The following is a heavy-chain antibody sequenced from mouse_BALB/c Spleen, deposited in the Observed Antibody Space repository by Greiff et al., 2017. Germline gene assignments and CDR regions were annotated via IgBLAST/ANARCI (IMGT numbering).Heavy chain of an antibody. J-gene: IGHJ1*01. Sequence: VQLQQSGPELVKPGASVKISCKAPGYTFTDYNMHWVKQSHGKSLEWIGYIYPYNGGTGYNQKFKSKATLTVDNPSSTAYMELRSLTSEDSAVYYCARDGYYGGWYFDVWGAGTTVTVSS. CDR2: IYPYNGGT. V-gene: IGHV1S29*02. D-gene: IGHD2-3*01. CDR1: GYTFTDYN. CDR3: ARDGYYGGWYFDV.